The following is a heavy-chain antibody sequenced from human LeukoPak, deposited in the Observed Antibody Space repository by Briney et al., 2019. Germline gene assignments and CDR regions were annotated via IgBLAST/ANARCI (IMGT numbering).Heavy chain of an antibody. J-gene: IGHJ4*02. V-gene: IGHV3-43*02. Sequence: LPGGSLRLSCAGSGFTFDDYAMHWVRQAPGKGLEWVSLISGDGVTTFYADSVKGRFTISRDNSKNSLHVQMNSLRTEDTALYYCAKDYEYGSSGIDYWGQGTLVTVSS. CDR1: GFTFDDYA. D-gene: IGHD6-6*01. CDR2: ISGDGVTT. CDR3: AKDYEYGSSGIDY.